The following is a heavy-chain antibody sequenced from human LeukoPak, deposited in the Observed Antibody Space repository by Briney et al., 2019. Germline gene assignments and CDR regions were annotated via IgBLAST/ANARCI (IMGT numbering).Heavy chain of an antibody. CDR2: IWNDGSNK. J-gene: IGHJ6*03. D-gene: IGHD2-2*02. CDR1: GFTFSSYG. V-gene: IGHV3-33*06. Sequence: PGGSLRLSCAASGFTFSSYGMHWVRQAPGKGLEWVAVIWNDGSNKYYADSVKGRFTISRDNSKNTLYLQMNSLRAEDTAVYYCAKDRSLGYCSSSSCYRNFMDVWRKGTTVTVSS. CDR3: AKDRSLGYCSSSSCYRNFMDV.